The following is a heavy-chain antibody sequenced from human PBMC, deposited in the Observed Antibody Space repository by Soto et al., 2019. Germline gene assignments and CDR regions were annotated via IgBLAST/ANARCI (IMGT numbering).Heavy chain of an antibody. CDR3: ARVLRCSSTSCYSSYSYYGMDV. CDR2: IGTAGDT. D-gene: IGHD2-2*01. CDR1: GFTFSSYD. V-gene: IGHV3-13*01. Sequence: GGSLRLSCAASGFTFSSYDMHWVRQATGKGLEWVSAIGTAGDTYYPGSVKGRFTISRENAKNSLYLQMNSLRAEDTAVYYCARVLRCSSTSCYSSYSYYGMDVWGQGTTVTVSS. J-gene: IGHJ6*02.